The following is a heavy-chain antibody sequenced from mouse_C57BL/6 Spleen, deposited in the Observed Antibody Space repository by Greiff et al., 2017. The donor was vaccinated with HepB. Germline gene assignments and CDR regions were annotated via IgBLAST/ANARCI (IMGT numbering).Heavy chain of an antibody. D-gene: IGHD2-5*01. CDR1: GYTFTDYE. CDR2: IDPETGGT. V-gene: IGHV1-15*01. CDR3: TSTIVTTVFDY. Sequence: ESGAELVRPGASVTLSCKASGYTFTDYEMHWVKQTPVHGLEWIGAIDPETGGTAYNQKFKGKAILTADKSSSTAYMELRSLTSEDSAVYYCTSTIVTTVFDYWGQGTTLTVSS. J-gene: IGHJ2*01.